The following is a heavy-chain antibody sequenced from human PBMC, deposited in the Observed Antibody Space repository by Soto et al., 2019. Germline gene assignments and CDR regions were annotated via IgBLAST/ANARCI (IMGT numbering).Heavy chain of an antibody. CDR3: ARGGLSSSSWYSSSYMLV. J-gene: IGHJ6*03. Sequence: SQTLSLTCAISGDSFSSNSAALNWIRQSPSRGLEWLGRTYYRSKWYNDYAVSVKSRITINPDTSKNQFSLQLNSVTPEDTAVYYCARGGLSSSSWYSSSYMLVWCQRTTVPVSS. CDR2: TYYRSKWYN. V-gene: IGHV6-1*01. CDR1: GDSFSSNSAA. D-gene: IGHD6-13*01.